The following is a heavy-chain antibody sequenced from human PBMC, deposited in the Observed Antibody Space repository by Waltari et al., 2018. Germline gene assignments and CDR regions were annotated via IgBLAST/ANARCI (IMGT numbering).Heavy chain of an antibody. V-gene: IGHV3-33*01. CDR1: GFTFSTYG. J-gene: IGHJ4*02. CDR3: AREWQWLVDY. Sequence: QVQLVASGGGVVQPGRSLRLSCAASGFTFSTYGLPWVRQAPGKGLEWVAVIWYDGSNKYYADSVKGRFTISRDNSKNTLYLQMNSLRAEDTAVYYCAREWQWLVDYWGQGTLVTVSS. D-gene: IGHD6-19*01. CDR2: IWYDGSNK.